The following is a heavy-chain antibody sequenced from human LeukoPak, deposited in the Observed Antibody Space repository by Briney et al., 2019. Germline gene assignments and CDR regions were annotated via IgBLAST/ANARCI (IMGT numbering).Heavy chain of an antibody. CDR1: GFTFSTYA. D-gene: IGHD3-10*01. V-gene: IGHV3-23*01. J-gene: IGHJ4*02. CDR2: ISGSSRST. CDR3: ARELFDFDY. Sequence: GGSLRLSCAASGFTFSTYAMSWVRQAPGKGLEWVSVISGSSRSTYYADSVKGRFTISRDNSRNTLYLQMNSLRAEDTAVYYCARELFDFDYWGQGTLVTVSS.